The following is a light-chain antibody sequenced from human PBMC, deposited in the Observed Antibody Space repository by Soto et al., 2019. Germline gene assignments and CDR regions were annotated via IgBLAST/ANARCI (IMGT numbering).Light chain of an antibody. CDR1: ENIENL. J-gene: IGKJ1*01. V-gene: IGKV1-5*01. CDR3: QQCYIHWT. Sequence: IQMTQSPSTLSASVGDRVTITCRASENIENLLAWYQQTSGKAPQLLIYDASNLESGVPSRFSGSGSGTEFTLSISSLQPDDFATYYCQQCYIHWTFGQGTKVDI. CDR2: DAS.